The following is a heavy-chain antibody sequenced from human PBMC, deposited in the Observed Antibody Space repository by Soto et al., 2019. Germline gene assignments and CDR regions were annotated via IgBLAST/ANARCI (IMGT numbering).Heavy chain of an antibody. CDR1: GFTFSSYG. J-gene: IGHJ4*02. D-gene: IGHD5-18*01. V-gene: IGHV3-30*18. CDR2: ISYDGSNK. CDR3: AKDGGRGYSYGYNAAFPDY. Sequence: QVQLVESGGGVVQPGRSLRLSCAASGFTFSSYGMHWVRQAPGKGLEWVAVISYDGSNKYYADSVKGRFTISRDNSKNTLYLQMNSLRAEDTAVYYCAKDGGRGYSYGYNAAFPDYWGQGTLVTVSS.